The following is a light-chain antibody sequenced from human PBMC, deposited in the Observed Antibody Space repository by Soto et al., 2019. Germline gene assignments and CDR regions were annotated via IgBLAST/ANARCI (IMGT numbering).Light chain of an antibody. Sequence: QSVLTQPASVSGSPGQSITISCTGTSSDVGGYNYVSWYQQHPVKAPKLMIYEVSNRPSGVSNRCSGSKSGNTASLTISGLQAEDEADYYCGTYTSSSTVQNAFGNGTRVTV. J-gene: IGLJ1*01. CDR2: EVS. V-gene: IGLV2-14*01. CDR1: SSDVGGYNY. CDR3: GTYTSSSTVQNA.